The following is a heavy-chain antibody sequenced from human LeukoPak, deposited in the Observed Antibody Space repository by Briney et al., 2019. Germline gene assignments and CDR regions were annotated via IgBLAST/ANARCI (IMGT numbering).Heavy chain of an antibody. CDR1: GGSISSSNW. D-gene: IGHD3-9*01. CDR3: ARRTVDILTGYYTPFDY. V-gene: IGHV4-4*02. Sequence: SGTLSLTCAVSGGSISSSNWWSWVRQPPGKGLEWIGEIYHSGSTNYNPSLKSRVTISVDKSKNQFSLKLSSVTAADTAVYYCARRTVDILTGYYTPFDYWGQGTLVTVPS. CDR2: IYHSGST. J-gene: IGHJ4*02.